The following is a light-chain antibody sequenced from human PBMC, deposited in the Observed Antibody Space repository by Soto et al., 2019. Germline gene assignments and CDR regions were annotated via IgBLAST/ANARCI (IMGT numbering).Light chain of an antibody. CDR3: QQYDRWPVT. CDR2: DAS. Sequence: EVVMTQSPATLSVSPGERVTFSCRASQSVTTNLAWYQHKPGQSPRLLISDASTGASGVPPRFSGSGSGTEFTLTIDRLQSADFAVYYCQQYDRWPVTFGGGTKV. J-gene: IGKJ4*01. V-gene: IGKV3-15*01. CDR1: QSVTTN.